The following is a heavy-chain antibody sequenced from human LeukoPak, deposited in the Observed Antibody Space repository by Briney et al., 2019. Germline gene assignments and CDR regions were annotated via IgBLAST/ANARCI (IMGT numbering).Heavy chain of an antibody. J-gene: IGHJ4*02. CDR1: GYTFTGYY. CDR3: ARVYSSSWYAIDY. V-gene: IGHV1-2*02. Sequence: ASVKVPCKASGYTFTGYYMHWVRQAPGQGLEWMGWINPNSGGTNYAQKFQGRVTMTRDTSISTAYMELSRLRSDDTAVYYCARVYSSSWYAIDYWGQGTLVTVSS. D-gene: IGHD6-13*01. CDR2: INPNSGGT.